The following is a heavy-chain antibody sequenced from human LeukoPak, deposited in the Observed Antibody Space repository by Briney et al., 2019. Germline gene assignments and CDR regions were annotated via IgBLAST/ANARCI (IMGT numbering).Heavy chain of an antibody. J-gene: IGHJ6*03. D-gene: IGHD5-18*01. Sequence: ASVKVSCKASGGTFSSYAISWVRQAPGQGLEWMGGIIPIFGTANYAQKFQGRVTITADESTSTAYMELRSLRSEDTAVYYCARIQLGVPYYYYMDVWGKGTTVTISS. CDR3: ARIQLGVPYYYYMDV. CDR2: IIPIFGTA. V-gene: IGHV1-69*13. CDR1: GGTFSSYA.